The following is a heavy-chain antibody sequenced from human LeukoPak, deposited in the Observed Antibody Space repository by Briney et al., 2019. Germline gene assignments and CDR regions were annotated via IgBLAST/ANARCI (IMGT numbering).Heavy chain of an antibody. CDR3: ARGPAITMVRGVINYYYYMDV. D-gene: IGHD3-10*01. Sequence: SETLSLTCAVYGGSFSGYYWSWIRQPPGKGLEWIGEINHSGSTNYNPSLKGRVTISVDTSKNQFSLKVRSVTAADTAVYYCARGPAITMVRGVINYYYYMDVWGKGTTVTISS. V-gene: IGHV4-34*01. J-gene: IGHJ6*03. CDR2: INHSGST. CDR1: GGSFSGYY.